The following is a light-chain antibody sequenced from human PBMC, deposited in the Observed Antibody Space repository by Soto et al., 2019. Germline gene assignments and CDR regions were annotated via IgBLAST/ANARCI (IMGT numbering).Light chain of an antibody. Sequence: DIQMTQSPSTLSASVGDRVTITCRASQSISSRLAWYQQKPGKAPKLLIYKASSLESGVPSRFSGSGFGTEVTLTISSLQPDDFATYYCQQYNSYPWTFGQGTKVEIK. CDR3: QQYNSYPWT. J-gene: IGKJ1*01. CDR1: QSISSR. V-gene: IGKV1-5*03. CDR2: KAS.